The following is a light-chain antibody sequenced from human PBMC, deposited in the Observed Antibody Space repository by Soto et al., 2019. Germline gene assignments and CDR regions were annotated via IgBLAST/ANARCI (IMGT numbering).Light chain of an antibody. Sequence: QSVLAQPASVSGSPGQSITISCTGTRSDIGLYNYVSWYQQRPGKAPKLLIYEVTYRPSGVSARFSGSKSGSTASLTISGLQAEDEADYYCSSYSTTTTPHVLFGGGTK. CDR1: RSDIGLYNY. J-gene: IGLJ2*01. V-gene: IGLV2-14*01. CDR2: EVT. CDR3: SSYSTTTTPHVL.